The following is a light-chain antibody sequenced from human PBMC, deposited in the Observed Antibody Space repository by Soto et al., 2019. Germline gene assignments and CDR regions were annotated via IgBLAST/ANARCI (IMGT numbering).Light chain of an antibody. V-gene: IGLV2-23*01. Sequence: QSALAQPASVSGSPGQSITISCTGTDSDVGAYDSVSWYQQHPHKAPQLIIYKGTQRPSGVSNRFSGSTSGNAASLTISALQADDEADYFCCSSAPESTYVFGTGTSSPS. CDR2: KGT. CDR1: DSDVGAYDS. J-gene: IGLJ1*01. CDR3: CSSAPESTYV.